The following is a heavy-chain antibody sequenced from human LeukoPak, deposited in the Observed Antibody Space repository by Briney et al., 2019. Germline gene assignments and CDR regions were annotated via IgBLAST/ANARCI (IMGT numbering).Heavy chain of an antibody. CDR3: ARAPPAVLIDTYG. Sequence: GGSLRLSCTASGFIVTNNYINWVRQAPGKGLEWVSLVYSGGSTYYADSVKGRFTISRDNSKNMVYLQMNSLRAEDTAMYYCARAPPAVLIDTYGWAQETLVPVSS. J-gene: IGHJ4*02. CDR2: VYSGGST. V-gene: IGHV3-66*01. D-gene: IGHD2-8*01. CDR1: GFIVTNNY.